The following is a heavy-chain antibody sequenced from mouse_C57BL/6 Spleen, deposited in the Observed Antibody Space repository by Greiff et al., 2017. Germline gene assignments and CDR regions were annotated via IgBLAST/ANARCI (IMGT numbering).Heavy chain of an antibody. CDR3: TRESVTTVVAPFAY. Sequence: EVQRVESGEGLVKPGGSLKLSCAASGFTFSSYAMSWVRQTPEKRLEWVAYISSGGDYIYYADTVKGRFTISRDNARNTLYLQMSSLKSEDTAMYYCTRESVTTVVAPFAYWGQGTLVTVSA. CDR2: ISSGGDYI. CDR1: GFTFSSYA. D-gene: IGHD1-1*01. V-gene: IGHV5-9-1*02. J-gene: IGHJ3*01.